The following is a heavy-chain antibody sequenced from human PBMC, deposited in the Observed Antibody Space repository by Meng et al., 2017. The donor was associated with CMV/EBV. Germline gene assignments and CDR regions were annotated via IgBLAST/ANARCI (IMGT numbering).Heavy chain of an antibody. Sequence: SETLSLTCAVYGGSFSGYYWSWIRQPPGKGLEWIGEINHSGSTNYNPSLKSRVTISVDTSKNQFSLKLSSVTAADTAVYYCAREGMVGYYYYGMDVWGQGTTVTVSS. D-gene: IGHD1-26*01. V-gene: IGHV4-34*01. CDR2: INHSGST. CDR1: GGSFSGYY. CDR3: AREGMVGYYYYGMDV. J-gene: IGHJ6*02.